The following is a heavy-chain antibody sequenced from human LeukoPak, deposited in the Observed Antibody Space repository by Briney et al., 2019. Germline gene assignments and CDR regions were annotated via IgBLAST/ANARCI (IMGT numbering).Heavy chain of an antibody. CDR3: ARCINGVCRAFDY. V-gene: IGHV3-30*02. CDR1: GFTFSSYG. CDR2: IRYDGSNE. J-gene: IGHJ4*02. D-gene: IGHD2-8*01. Sequence: GGSLRLSCAASGFTFSSYGMDWVRQAPGKGLEWVAYIRYDGSNECYADSVKGRFTISRDNSKSTLYVQMNSLRAEDTAVYYCARCINGVCRAFDYWGQGTLVTVSS.